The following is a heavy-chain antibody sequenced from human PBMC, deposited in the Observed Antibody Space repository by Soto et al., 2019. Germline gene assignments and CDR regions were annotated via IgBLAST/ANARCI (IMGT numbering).Heavy chain of an antibody. Sequence: GGSLRLSCAASGFTFSSYGMHWVRQAPGKGLEWVAVIWYDGSNKYYADSVKGRFTISRDNSKNTLYLQMNSLRAEDTAVYYCARQDYGDYVTYYYYYYMDVWGKGTTVTVSS. CDR2: IWYDGSNK. CDR1: GFTFSSYG. D-gene: IGHD4-17*01. V-gene: IGHV3-33*01. J-gene: IGHJ6*03. CDR3: ARQDYGDYVTYYYYYYMDV.